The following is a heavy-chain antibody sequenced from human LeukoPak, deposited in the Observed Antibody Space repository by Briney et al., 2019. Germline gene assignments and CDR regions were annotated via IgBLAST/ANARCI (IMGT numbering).Heavy chain of an antibody. D-gene: IGHD3-10*01. CDR1: EFTFSTYS. Sequence: MTGGSLRLSCAASEFTFSTYSMTWVRQAPGKGLEWVSSISSLSSFMYYADSVKGRFTISRDNSKNTLYLQMNSLRAEDTAVYYCARGEVRGVSQDYWGQGTLVTVSS. CDR2: ISSLSSFM. J-gene: IGHJ4*02. CDR3: ARGEVRGVSQDY. V-gene: IGHV3-21*04.